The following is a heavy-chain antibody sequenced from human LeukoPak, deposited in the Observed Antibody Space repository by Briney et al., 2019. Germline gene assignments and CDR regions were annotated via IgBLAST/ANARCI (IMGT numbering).Heavy chain of an antibody. D-gene: IGHD2-15*01. CDR1: GGSISGYY. V-gene: IGHV4-59*01. CDR2: IYYSGST. Sequence: SETLSLTCTVSGGSISGYYWTWIRQPPGKGLEYIGYIYYSGSTNHNPSLKSRVTISVDTSKNQFSLKLSSVTAADTAVYYCASMASYCSGGSCTDYWGQGTLVTVSS. CDR3: ASMASYCSGGSCTDY. J-gene: IGHJ4*02.